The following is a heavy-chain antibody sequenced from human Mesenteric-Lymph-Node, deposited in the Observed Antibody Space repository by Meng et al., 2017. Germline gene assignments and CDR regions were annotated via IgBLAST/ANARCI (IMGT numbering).Heavy chain of an antibody. CDR2: ISSSSSYI. Sequence: GESLKISCAASGFTFSSYWMHWVRQAPGKGLVWVSSISSSSSYIYYADSVKGRFTISRDNAKNSLYLQMNSLRAEDTAVYYCATGYSSSWYPYWGQGTLVTVSS. J-gene: IGHJ4*02. D-gene: IGHD6-13*01. CDR1: GFTFSSYW. V-gene: IGHV3-21*01. CDR3: ATGYSSSWYPY.